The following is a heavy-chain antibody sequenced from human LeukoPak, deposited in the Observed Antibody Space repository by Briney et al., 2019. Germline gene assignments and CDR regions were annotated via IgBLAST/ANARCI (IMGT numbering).Heavy chain of an antibody. CDR1: GFTFSSYA. D-gene: IGHD6-19*01. V-gene: IGHV3-23*01. CDR2: ISGSGGST. Sequence: GGSLRLSCAASGFTFSSYAMSWVRQAPGKGLEWVSAISGSGGSTYYADSVKGRFTISRDNSKNTLCLQMNSLRAEDTAVYYCAKDLSAAVAGYFDYWGQGTLVTVSS. J-gene: IGHJ4*02. CDR3: AKDLSAAVAGYFDY.